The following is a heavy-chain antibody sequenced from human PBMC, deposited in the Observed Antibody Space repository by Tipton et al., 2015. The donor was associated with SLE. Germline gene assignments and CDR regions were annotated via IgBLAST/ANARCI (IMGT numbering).Heavy chain of an antibody. Sequence: QLVQSGAEVQKPGASVKVSCKASGYTFSKFGISWVRQAPGQGLEWMGCISTYNGDTRYSQKFQGKVTMTTDTSTTTVYLELRNLTPDDAAVYYCARDSRRFTLDIWGQGTMITVSS. CDR2: ISTYNGDT. CDR1: GYTFSKFG. V-gene: IGHV1-18*01. CDR3: ARDSRRFTLDI. D-gene: IGHD3-3*01. J-gene: IGHJ3*02.